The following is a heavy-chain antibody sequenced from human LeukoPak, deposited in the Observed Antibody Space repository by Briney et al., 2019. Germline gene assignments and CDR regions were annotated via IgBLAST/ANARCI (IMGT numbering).Heavy chain of an antibody. CDR3: APDIVVVPAAIPPGDY. D-gene: IGHD2-2*02. CDR1: GFTFSSYG. V-gene: IGHV3-30*02. Sequence: SLRLSCAASGFTFSSYGMHWVRQAPGKGLEWVAFIRYDGSNKYYADSVKGRFTISRDNSKNTLYLQMNSLRAEDTAVYYCAPDIVVVPAAIPPGDYWGQGTLVTVSS. CDR2: IRYDGSNK. J-gene: IGHJ4*02.